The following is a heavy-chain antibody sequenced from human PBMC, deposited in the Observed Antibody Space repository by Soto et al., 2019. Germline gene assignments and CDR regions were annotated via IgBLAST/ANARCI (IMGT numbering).Heavy chain of an antibody. V-gene: IGHV4-59*01. J-gene: IGHJ4*02. CDR2: IYYSGST. D-gene: IGHD6-13*01. CDR3: ARRYSSSWYFDY. CDR1: GGSISSYY. Sequence: PSETLSLTCTVSGGSISSYYWSWFRQPPGKGLEWIGYIYYSGSTDYNPSLKSRVTISVDTSKNQFSLKLNSVTAADTAVYYCARRYSSSWYFDYWGQGTLVT.